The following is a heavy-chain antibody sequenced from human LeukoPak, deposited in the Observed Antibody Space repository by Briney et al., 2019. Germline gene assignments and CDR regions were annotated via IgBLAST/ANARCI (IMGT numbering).Heavy chain of an antibody. V-gene: IGHV4-34*01. CDR3: ARGRRYSFFDY. CDR2: INHSGST. Sequence: PSETLSLTCAVYGGSFSGYYWSWIREPPGKGLVWIGEINHSGSTNYNPSLKSRVTISVDTSKNQFSLKLSSVTAADTAVYYCARGRRYSFFDYWGQGTLVTVSS. J-gene: IGHJ4*02. D-gene: IGHD2/OR15-2a*01. CDR1: GGSFSGYY.